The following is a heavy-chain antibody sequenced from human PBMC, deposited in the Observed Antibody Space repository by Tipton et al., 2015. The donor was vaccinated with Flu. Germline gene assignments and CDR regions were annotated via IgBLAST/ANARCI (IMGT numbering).Heavy chain of an antibody. CDR1: GYSFTSYW. Sequence: VQLVQSGAEVKKPGESLKISCKGSGYSFTSYWIGWVRQMPGKGLEWMGIVYPSDSDTKYSPSFEGQVTISVDKSITTAYLQWSSLKTSDTAIYYCARPQVSYGMPAAFFLDDWGQGTLVTVSS. D-gene: IGHD3-16*01. CDR3: ARPQVSYGMPAAFFLDD. CDR2: VYPSDSDT. J-gene: IGHJ4*02. V-gene: IGHV5-51*03.